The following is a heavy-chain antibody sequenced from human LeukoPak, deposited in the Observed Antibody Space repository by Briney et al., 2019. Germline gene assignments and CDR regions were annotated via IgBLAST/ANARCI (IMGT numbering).Heavy chain of an antibody. CDR3: ARVRGSGSYYYYYYMDV. D-gene: IGHD1-26*01. V-gene: IGHV4-38-2*02. CDR2: IYHSGST. J-gene: IGHJ6*03. CDR1: GYSISSGYY. Sequence: PSETLSLTCTVSGYSISSGYYWGWIRQPPGKGLEWIGSIYHSGSTYYNPSLKSRVTISVDTSKNQFSLKLSSVTAADTAVYYCARVRGSGSYYYYYYMDVWGKGTTVTVSS.